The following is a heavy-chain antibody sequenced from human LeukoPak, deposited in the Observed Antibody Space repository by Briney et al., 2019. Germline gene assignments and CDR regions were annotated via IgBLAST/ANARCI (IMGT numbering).Heavy chain of an antibody. CDR2: IYYSGST. Sequence: SSETLSLTCTVSGGSISSYYWSWIRQPPGKGLEWIGYIYYSGSTNYNPSLKSRVTISVDTSKNQFSLKLSSVTAADTAVYYCARAGRITMIAGAFDIWGQGTMVTVSS. CDR3: ARAGRITMIAGAFDI. V-gene: IGHV4-59*08. D-gene: IGHD3-22*01. J-gene: IGHJ3*02. CDR1: GGSISSYY.